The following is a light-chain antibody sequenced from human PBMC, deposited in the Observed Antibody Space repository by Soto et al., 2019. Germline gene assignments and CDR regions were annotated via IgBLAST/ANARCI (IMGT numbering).Light chain of an antibody. CDR1: SGSIASDY. V-gene: IGLV6-57*04. CDR2: DNN. Sequence: NFMLTQPHSVSESPGKTVTISCTRSSGSIASDYVHWYQQRPGSAPTTLIYDNNLRPSGVPGRFSGSIDSSSNSASLTISGLKTEDEADYYCQSNDDPKIFGGGTKVTVL. CDR3: QSNDDPKI. J-gene: IGLJ2*01.